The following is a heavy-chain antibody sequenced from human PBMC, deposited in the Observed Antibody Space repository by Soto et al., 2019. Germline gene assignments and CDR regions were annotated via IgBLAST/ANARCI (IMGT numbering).Heavy chain of an antibody. CDR1: GFTFSSYA. Sequence: EVQLLESGGGLVQPGGSLRLSCAASGFTFSSYAMSWVRQAPGKGLEWVSAIRGSGGSTYYADSVKGRFTISRDNSKNTLYLQMNSLRAEDTAVYYCAKDIRVVTTVTTFYYWGQGTLVTVSS. V-gene: IGHV3-23*01. D-gene: IGHD4-17*01. CDR3: AKDIRVVTTVTTFYY. J-gene: IGHJ4*02. CDR2: IRGSGGST.